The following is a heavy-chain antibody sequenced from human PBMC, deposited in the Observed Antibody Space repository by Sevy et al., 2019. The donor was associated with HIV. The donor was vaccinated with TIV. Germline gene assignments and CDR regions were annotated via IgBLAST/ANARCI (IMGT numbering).Heavy chain of an antibody. V-gene: IGHV3-23*01. CDR1: GFTFSNYA. CDR2: ITAGGTGT. CDR3: ARVGNDFWRGWFDP. D-gene: IGHD3-3*01. J-gene: IGHJ5*02. Sequence: GGSLRLSCAASGFTFSNYALSWVRQAPGKGLEWVSTITAGGTGTYYADSVKGRFTISRDNSKNTLYLQMNSLRDDDTAVYYCARVGNDFWRGWFDPWGQSTLVTVSS.